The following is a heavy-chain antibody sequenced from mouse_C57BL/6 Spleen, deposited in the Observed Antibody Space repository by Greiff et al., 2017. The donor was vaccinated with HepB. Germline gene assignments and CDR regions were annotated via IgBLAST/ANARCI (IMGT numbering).Heavy chain of an antibody. CDR3: ARGQLRLPSWFAY. J-gene: IGHJ3*01. Sequence: QVQLQQPGAELVKPGASVKMSCKASGYTFTSYWITWVKQRPGQGLEWIGDIYPGSGSTNYNEKFKSKATLTVDTSSSTAYMQLRSLTSEDSAVYDCARGQLRLPSWFAYWGQGTLVTVSA. D-gene: IGHD3-2*02. CDR1: GYTFTSYW. CDR2: IYPGSGST. V-gene: IGHV1-55*01.